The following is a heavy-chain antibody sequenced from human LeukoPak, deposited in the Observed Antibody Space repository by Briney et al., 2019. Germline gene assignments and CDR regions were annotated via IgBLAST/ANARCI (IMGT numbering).Heavy chain of an antibody. CDR2: INPNSGGT. CDR1: GYTFTGYY. D-gene: IGHD2-2*01. Sequence: ASVKVSCKASGYTFTGYYMHWVRQAPGQGLEWMGRINPNSGGTNYAQKFQGRVTMTRDTSISTAYMELSRLRSDDTAVYYRARARCSSTSCSPTPPYYYYMDVWGKGTTVTVSS. CDR3: ARARCSSTSCSPTPPYYYYMDV. J-gene: IGHJ6*03. V-gene: IGHV1-2*06.